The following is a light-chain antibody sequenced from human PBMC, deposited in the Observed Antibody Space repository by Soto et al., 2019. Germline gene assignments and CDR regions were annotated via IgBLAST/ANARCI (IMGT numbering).Light chain of an antibody. CDR3: QQYNSDST. J-gene: IGKJ1*01. CDR2: KAS. CDR1: QSISIW. Sequence: IQMTQSPSTLSASVGDRVTITCRASQSISIWLAWYQQKPGKVPKLLIQKASSLESEVPSRFSGSGSGTEFTLTINSLQPDDSATYYCQQYNSDSTFGQGTKVEIK. V-gene: IGKV1-5*03.